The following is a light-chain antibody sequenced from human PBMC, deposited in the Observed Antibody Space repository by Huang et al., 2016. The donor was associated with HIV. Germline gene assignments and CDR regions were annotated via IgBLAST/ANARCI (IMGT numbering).Light chain of an antibody. J-gene: IGKJ4*01. CDR1: QSISTY. CDR3: QQRSEWLT. V-gene: IGKV3-11*01. CDR2: DAS. Sequence: EIVLTQSPATLSLFPGERAPLSFRASQSISTYLAWYQHRPGQSPKHLIYDASKRAVGFPTRFSGRGSGTDFTLTISSLEHEDFAVYFCQQRSEWLTFGGGTRVDI.